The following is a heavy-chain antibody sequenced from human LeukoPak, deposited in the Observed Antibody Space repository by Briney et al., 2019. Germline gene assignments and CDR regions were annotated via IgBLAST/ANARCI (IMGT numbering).Heavy chain of an antibody. Sequence: GGSLRLSCAASGFTVSSNYMSWVGHAPGKGLEWVSVIYSGGNTYYADSVKGRFTISRDNSKNTLYLQMNSLRAEDTAVYYCAREVNYSGWYDFDYWGQGTLVTVSS. V-gene: IGHV3-53*01. CDR1: GFTVSSNY. CDR3: AREVNYSGWYDFDY. CDR2: IYSGGNT. J-gene: IGHJ4*02. D-gene: IGHD6-19*01.